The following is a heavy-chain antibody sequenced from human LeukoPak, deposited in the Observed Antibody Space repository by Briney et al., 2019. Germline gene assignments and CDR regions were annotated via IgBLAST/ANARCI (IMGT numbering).Heavy chain of an antibody. CDR1: GGSISSNNYY. CDR3: ARDGGSSNWYDVHIGNWFDP. CDR2: IYTNGNT. D-gene: IGHD6-13*01. V-gene: IGHV4-61*02. Sequence: SETLSLTCTVSGGSISSNNYYWSWIRQPAGKGLEWIGRIYTNGNTNYNPSLKSRVTISVDASENQFSLKVTSVTAADTAVYYCARDGGSSNWYDVHIGNWFDPWGQGTLATVSS. J-gene: IGHJ5*02.